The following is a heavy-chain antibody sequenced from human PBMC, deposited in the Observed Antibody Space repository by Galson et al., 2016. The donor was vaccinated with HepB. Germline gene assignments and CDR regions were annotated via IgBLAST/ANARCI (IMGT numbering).Heavy chain of an antibody. Sequence: SLRLSCAASRFTFSSYSMNWVRQAPGKGLEWVSYIAGSSSTIYYADSVKGRFTISRDNAKNSLYLQMNSLRDEDSAIYYCARVCNWYFDLWGRGTLVTVSS. CDR2: IAGSSSTI. CDR1: RFTFSSYS. J-gene: IGHJ2*01. D-gene: IGHD2-15*01. CDR3: ARVCNWYFDL. V-gene: IGHV3-48*02.